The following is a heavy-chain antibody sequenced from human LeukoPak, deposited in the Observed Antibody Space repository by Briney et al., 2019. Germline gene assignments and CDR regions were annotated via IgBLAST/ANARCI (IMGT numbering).Heavy chain of an antibody. J-gene: IGHJ4*02. CDR2: INSGSYT. V-gene: IGHV3-53*01. D-gene: IGHD3-16*01. Sequence: GSLRLSCAASGFTHSDNYLSWVRQAPGKGRQWVSFINSGSYTSYAASMKGRFTISRDNSKNTLYLQLNNLRADETAVYYCARRPVNAYSFDSWGQGTLVTVSS. CDR3: ARRPVNAYSFDS. CDR1: GFTHSDNY.